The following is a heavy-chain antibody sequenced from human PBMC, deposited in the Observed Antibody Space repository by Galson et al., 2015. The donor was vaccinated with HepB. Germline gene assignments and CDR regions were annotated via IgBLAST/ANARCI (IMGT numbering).Heavy chain of an antibody. CDR2: ISYDGSNK. V-gene: IGHV3-30*03. D-gene: IGHD6-6*01. Sequence: SLRLSCAASGFTFSSYGMHWVRQAPGKGLEWVAVISYDGSNKYYADSVKGRFTISRDNSKNTLYLQMNSLRAEDTAIYYCARDSRIAAANRGYFDVWGRGTLVTVSS. J-gene: IGHJ2*01. CDR3: ARDSRIAAANRGYFDV. CDR1: GFTFSSYG.